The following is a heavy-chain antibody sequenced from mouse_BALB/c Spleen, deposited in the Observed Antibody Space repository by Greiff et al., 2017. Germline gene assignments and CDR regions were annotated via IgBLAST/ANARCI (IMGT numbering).Heavy chain of an antibody. J-gene: IGHJ4*01. D-gene: IGHD1-2*01. CDR2: INPYNGAT. V-gene: IGHV1-31*01. Sequence: VQLQQSGPELVKPGASVKISCKASGYSFTGYYMHWVKQSHVKSLEWIGRINPYNGATSYNQNFKDKASLTVDKSSSTAYMELHSLTSEDSAVYYCARQFITTATRAMDYWGQGTSVTVSS. CDR3: ARQFITTATRAMDY. CDR1: GYSFTGYY.